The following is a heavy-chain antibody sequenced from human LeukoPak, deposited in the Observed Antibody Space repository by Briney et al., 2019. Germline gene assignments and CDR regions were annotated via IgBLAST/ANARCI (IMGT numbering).Heavy chain of an antibody. Sequence: GGSLRLSCAASGFTFSSYWMHWVRHAPGKGLVWVSRINSDGSSTSYADSVKGRFTISRDNAKNTLYLQMNSLRAEDTAVYYCAGTSCKGCWFDPRGQGTLVTVSS. CDR2: INSDGSST. J-gene: IGHJ5*02. CDR1: GFTFSSYW. CDR3: AGTSCKGCWFDP. V-gene: IGHV3-74*01. D-gene: IGHD2-2*01.